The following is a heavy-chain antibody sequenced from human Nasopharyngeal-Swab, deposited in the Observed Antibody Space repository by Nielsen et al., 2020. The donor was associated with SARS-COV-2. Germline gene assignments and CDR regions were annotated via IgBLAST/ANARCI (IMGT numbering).Heavy chain of an antibody. V-gene: IGHV1-18*01. D-gene: IGHD2-2*02. CDR2: ISAYNGNT. CDR3: ARDGCSSTSCYIDY. Sequence: WVRQAPGQGLEWMGWISAYNGNTNYAQKLQGRVTMTTDTSASTAYMELRSLRSDDTAVYYCARDGCSSTSCYIDYWGQGTLVTVSS. J-gene: IGHJ4*02.